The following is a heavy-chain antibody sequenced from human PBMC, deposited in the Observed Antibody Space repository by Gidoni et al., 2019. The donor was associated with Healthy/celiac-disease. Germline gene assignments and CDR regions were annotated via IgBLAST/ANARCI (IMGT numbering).Heavy chain of an antibody. V-gene: IGHV3-20*04. D-gene: IGHD2-21*02. J-gene: IGHJ4*02. CDR3: ARAPPGSIVVVTASYFDY. CDR2: INWNGGST. Sequence: EVQLVESGGGVVRPGGSLRLSCAASGFTFDDYGMSWVRQAPGQGLEWVSGINWNGGSTGYADSVKGRFTISRDNAKNSLYLQMNSLRAEDTALYYCARAPPGSIVVVTASYFDYWGQGTLVTVSS. CDR1: GFTFDDYG.